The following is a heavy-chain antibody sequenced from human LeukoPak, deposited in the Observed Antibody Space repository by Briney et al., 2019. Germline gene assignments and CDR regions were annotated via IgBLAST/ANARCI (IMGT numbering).Heavy chain of an antibody. CDR1: GGSISSYY. D-gene: IGHD3-22*01. CDR3: ARPVKGAFDI. Sequence: SETLSLTCTVSGGSISSYYWSWIRQPPGKGLEWIGYIYYSGSTNYNPSLKSRVTISVDKSKNQFSLKLSSVTAADTAVYYCARPVKGAFDIWGQGTMVTVSS. J-gene: IGHJ3*02. CDR2: IYYSGST. V-gene: IGHV4-59*12.